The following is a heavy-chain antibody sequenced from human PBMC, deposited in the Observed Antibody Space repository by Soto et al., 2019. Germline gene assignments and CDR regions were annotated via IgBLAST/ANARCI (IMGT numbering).Heavy chain of an antibody. CDR1: GGSFSGYY. J-gene: IGHJ6*03. CDR3: ARLGYCSGGSCNYYYYYMDV. D-gene: IGHD2-15*01. CDR2: INHSGST. Sequence: SETLSLTCAVYGGSFSGYYWSWIRQPPGKGLEWIGEINHSGSTNYNPSLKSRVTISVDTSKNQFSLKLSSVTAADTAVYYCARLGYCSGGSCNYYYYYMDVWGKGTTVTVSS. V-gene: IGHV4-34*01.